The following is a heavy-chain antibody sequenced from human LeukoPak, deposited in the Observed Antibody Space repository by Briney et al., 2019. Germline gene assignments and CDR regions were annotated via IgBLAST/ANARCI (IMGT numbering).Heavy chain of an antibody. CDR1: GYTFTSYY. CDR2: INPSGGST. D-gene: IGHD1-26*01. J-gene: IGHJ4*02. CDR3: ARGSPNWVGATSHFDY. V-gene: IGHV1-46*01. Sequence: ASVKVSCKASGYTFTSYYMHWVRQAPGQGLEWMGIINPSGGSTSYAQKFQGRVTMTMDTYTSTVYMELSSLRSEDTAVYYCARGSPNWVGATSHFDYWGQGTLVTVSS.